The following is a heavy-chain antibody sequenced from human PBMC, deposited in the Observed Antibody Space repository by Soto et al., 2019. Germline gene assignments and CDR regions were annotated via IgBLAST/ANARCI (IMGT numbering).Heavy chain of an antibody. V-gene: IGHV3-66*01. J-gene: IGHJ4*02. CDR2: IYSGGSA. CDR3: STAPGFFDY. D-gene: IGHD4-17*01. Sequence: EVQLVDSGGGLVQPGGSLRLSCAASGFSVSTNFMAWVRQAPGKGLEWVSVIYSGGSAYYADSVRGRFTISRDSSKNTLYLQMNILRAEDTAVYYCSTAPGFFDYWGQGTLVTVSS. CDR1: GFSVSTNF.